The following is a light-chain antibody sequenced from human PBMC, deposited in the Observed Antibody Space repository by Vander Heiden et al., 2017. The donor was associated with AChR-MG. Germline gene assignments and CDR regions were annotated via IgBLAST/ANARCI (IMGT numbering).Light chain of an antibody. CDR2: AAS. J-gene: IGKJ2*01. V-gene: IGKV1-39*01. CDR3: QQRYRVPTYT. Sequence: DIQMTQSPSSLSASVGDRVTITCRASQSINRYLIWYQQRPGKAPKLLIYAASSLQSGVPSRFSGSGSGADFTLTISALQPEDSATYYCQQRYRVPTYTFGHGTKLE. CDR1: QSINRY.